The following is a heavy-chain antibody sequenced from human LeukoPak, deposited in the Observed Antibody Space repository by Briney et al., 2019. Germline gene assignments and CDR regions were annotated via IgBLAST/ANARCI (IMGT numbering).Heavy chain of an antibody. J-gene: IGHJ4*02. CDR1: GFTFSGYA. CDR3: AKADYDSSGYYYAY. D-gene: IGHD3-22*01. V-gene: IGHV3-23*01. CDR2: ISGSGGST. Sequence: GGSLRLSCAASGFTFSGYAMSWVRQAPGKGLEWVSAISGSGGSTYYADSVKGRFTISRDNSKNTLYLQMNSLRAEDTAVYYCAKADYDSSGYYYAYWGQGTLVTLSS.